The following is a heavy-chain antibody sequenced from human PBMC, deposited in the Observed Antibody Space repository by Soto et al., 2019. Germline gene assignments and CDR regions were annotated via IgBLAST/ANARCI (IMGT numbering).Heavy chain of an antibody. J-gene: IGHJ4*02. CDR2: ISSSSSDI. CDR3: AREAGIPLDY. CDR1: GFTFSSYN. Sequence: EVQLVESGGGLVKPGGSLRLSCAASGFTFSSYNMNWVRQAPGKGLEWVSSISSSSSDIFYADSMKGRFTISRDNAKDSLFLQMNSLRAEDTAVYYCAREAGIPLDYWGQGTLVTVSS. D-gene: IGHD3-10*01. V-gene: IGHV3-21*01.